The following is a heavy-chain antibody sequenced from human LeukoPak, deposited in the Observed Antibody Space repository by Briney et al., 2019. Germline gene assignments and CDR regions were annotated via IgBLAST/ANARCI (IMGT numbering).Heavy chain of an antibody. V-gene: IGHV4-34*01. CDR3: ARYLYSSSWYNWFDP. CDR1: GGSFSGYY. Sequence: SETLSLTCAVYGGSFSGYYWSWIRQPPGKGLEWIGEINHSGSTNYNPSLKSRVTISVDTSKNQFSLKLSSVTAADTAVYYCARYLYSSSWYNWFDPWGQGTLVTVSP. D-gene: IGHD6-13*01. J-gene: IGHJ5*02. CDR2: INHSGST.